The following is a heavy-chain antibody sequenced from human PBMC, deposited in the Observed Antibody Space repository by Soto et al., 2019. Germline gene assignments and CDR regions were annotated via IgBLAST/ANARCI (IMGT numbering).Heavy chain of an antibody. Sequence: QVQLVESGGGVVQPGRSLRLSCAASGFTFSSYAMHWVRQAPGKGLEWVAVISYDGSNKYYADSVKGRFTISRDNSKNTLYLQMNSLRAEDTAVYYRARDGPGSLDQLGLLGYYYGMDVWGQGTTVTVSS. CDR1: GFTFSSYA. CDR3: ARDGPGSLDQLGLLGYYYGMDV. CDR2: ISYDGSNK. D-gene: IGHD6-6*01. V-gene: IGHV3-30-3*01. J-gene: IGHJ6*02.